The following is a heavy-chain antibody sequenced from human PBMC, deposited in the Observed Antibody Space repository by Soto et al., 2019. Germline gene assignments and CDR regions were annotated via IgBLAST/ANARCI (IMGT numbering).Heavy chain of an antibody. CDR1: GVSISSGNW. J-gene: IGHJ4*02. CDR3: ARLVYDTRLNYMYFDF. V-gene: IGHV4-4*02. D-gene: IGHD3-10*01. Sequence: SETLPLTCAVSGVSISSGNWWTWVRQTPQSGLEYIGEIFHDGTANYYPSFERRVAISVDMSKNQFSLKLTSVTAADTAIYFCARLVYDTRLNYMYFDFWGQGALVTVSS. CDR2: IFHDGTA.